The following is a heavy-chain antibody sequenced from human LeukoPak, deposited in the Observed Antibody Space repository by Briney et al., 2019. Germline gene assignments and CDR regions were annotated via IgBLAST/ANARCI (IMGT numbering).Heavy chain of an antibody. D-gene: IGHD6-13*01. J-gene: IGHJ4*02. V-gene: IGHV3-21*04. CDR3: ARGLDSNRWYFFDY. CDR1: GFTFSSYS. CDR2: ISSSSSYI. Sequence: GGSLRLSCAASGFTFSSYSMNWVRQAPGKGLEWVSSISSSSSYIYYADSVKGRFTISRDNAKNSLYLQMNSLRAEDTAVYFCARGLDSNRWYFFDYWGQGTLVTVSS.